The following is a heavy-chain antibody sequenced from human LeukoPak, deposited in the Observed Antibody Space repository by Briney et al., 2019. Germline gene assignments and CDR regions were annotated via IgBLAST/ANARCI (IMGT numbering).Heavy chain of an antibody. D-gene: IGHD6-13*01. CDR3: ARAGGIAAAGCFDL. CDR1: GVTFSSYA. Sequence: GGALRLSCAASGVTFSSYAMHWGRPAPGEGLGWVAVISYDGSNKYYAESVKGGVTISRDNSKKTLYLQMNSLRAEDTAVYYCARAGGIAAAGCFDLWGRGTLVTVSS. V-gene: IGHV3-30*04. J-gene: IGHJ2*01. CDR2: ISYDGSNK.